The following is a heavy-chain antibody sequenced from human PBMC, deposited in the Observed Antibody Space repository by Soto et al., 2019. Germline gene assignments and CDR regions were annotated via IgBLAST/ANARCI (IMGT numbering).Heavy chain of an antibody. CDR1: GGSISYHY. J-gene: IGHJ4*02. Sequence: SETLSLTCSVSGGSISYHYWSWIRQPPGKGLEWIGYIHDSGSTNYSPSLKSRVTISVDTSRNQFSLNLTSVTAADTAVYFCARAIRTGTTDFDYWGQGTLVTVSS. D-gene: IGHD1-1*01. CDR3: ARAIRTGTTDFDY. CDR2: IHDSGST. V-gene: IGHV4-59*11.